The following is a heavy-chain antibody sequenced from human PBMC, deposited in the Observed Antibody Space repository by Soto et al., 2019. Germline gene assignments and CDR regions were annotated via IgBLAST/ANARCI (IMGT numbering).Heavy chain of an antibody. D-gene: IGHD3-3*01. CDR3: ARHNHNYDFWSGYYAPYYYYMDV. CDR2: IYYSGST. J-gene: IGHJ6*03. V-gene: IGHV4-39*01. CDR1: GGSISSSSYY. Sequence: PSETLSLTCTVSGGSISSSSYYWGWIRQPPGKGLEWIGSIYYSGSTYYNPSLKSRVTISVDTSKNQFSLKLSSVTAADTAVYYCARHNHNYDFWSGYYAPYYYYMDVWGKGTTVTVSS.